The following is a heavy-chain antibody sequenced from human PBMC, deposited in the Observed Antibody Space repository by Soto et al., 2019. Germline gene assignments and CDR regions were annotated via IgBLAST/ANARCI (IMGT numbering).Heavy chain of an antibody. V-gene: IGHV3-13*05. D-gene: IGHD6-13*01. CDR2: IGTAGDP. Sequence: PGESLKISCAASGCSFSSYDMHWVRQATGKGLEWVSAIGTAGDPYYPGSVKGRFTISRENAKNSLYLQMNSLRAGDTAVYYCARGGSSSWDGMDVWGQGTTVTVSS. CDR1: GCSFSSYD. J-gene: IGHJ6*02. CDR3: ARGGSSSWDGMDV.